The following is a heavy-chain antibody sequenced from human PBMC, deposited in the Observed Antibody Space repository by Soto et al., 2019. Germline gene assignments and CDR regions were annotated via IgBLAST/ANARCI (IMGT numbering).Heavy chain of an antibody. CDR2: IYPGDSDP. Sequence: GQSLKISCKGSGYSFSNYWIGWVRQMPEKGLEWVGIIYPGDSDPRYSPSFRGQVTISVDRSINTAYLQWSSLKASDTAIYYCARTILTGSWGWLDPWGQGTLVTVSS. CDR1: GYSFSNYW. V-gene: IGHV5-51*01. CDR3: ARTILTGSWGWLDP. D-gene: IGHD3-9*01. J-gene: IGHJ5*02.